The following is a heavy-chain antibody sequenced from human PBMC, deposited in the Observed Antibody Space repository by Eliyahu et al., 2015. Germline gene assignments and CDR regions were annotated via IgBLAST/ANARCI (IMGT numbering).Heavy chain of an antibody. D-gene: IGHD6-6*01. CDR1: GFSFXRHG. J-gene: IGHJ4*02. CDR3: ARGSGLVVRGDHFDY. Sequence: QVQLVESGGGVVQSGRSLRLACAASGFSFXRHGMHWVRQAPGKGLEGVAVIWYDGSEKYFADSVKGRLTISRDNSKNTLYLQMNYLRAEDTAVYYCARGSGLVVRGDHFDYWGQGTLVTVSS. V-gene: IGHV3-33*01. CDR2: IWYDGSEK.